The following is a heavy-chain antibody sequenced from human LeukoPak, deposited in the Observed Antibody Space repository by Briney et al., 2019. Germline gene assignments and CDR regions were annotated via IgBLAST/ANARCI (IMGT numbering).Heavy chain of an antibody. J-gene: IGHJ4*02. CDR3: AKSLVRGVISI. Sequence: GGSLRLSCAASGFTFSSYAMSWVRQAPGKWLEWVSAISGSGGSTYYADSVKGRFTISRDNSKNTLYLQMNSLRAEDTAVYYCAKSLVRGVISIWGQGTLVTVSS. V-gene: IGHV3-23*01. D-gene: IGHD3-10*02. CDR1: GFTFSSYA. CDR2: ISGSGGST.